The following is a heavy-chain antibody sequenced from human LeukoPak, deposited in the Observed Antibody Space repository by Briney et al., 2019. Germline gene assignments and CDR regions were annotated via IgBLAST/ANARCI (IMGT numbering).Heavy chain of an antibody. J-gene: IGHJ6*03. CDR1: GFTFSSYW. D-gene: IGHD6-6*01. CDR2: IKQDGSEK. V-gene: IGHV3-7*01. Sequence: GGSLRLSCAASGFTFSSYWMSWVRQAPGKGLEWVANIKQDGSEKYYVDSVKGRFTISRDNAKNSLYLQMNSLRAEDTAVYYCARAGYSSSPPYYYYMDVWGKGTTVTASS. CDR3: ARAGYSSSPPYYYYMDV.